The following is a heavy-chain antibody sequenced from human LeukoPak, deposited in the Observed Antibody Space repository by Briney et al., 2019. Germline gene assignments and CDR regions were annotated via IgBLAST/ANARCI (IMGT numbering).Heavy chain of an antibody. CDR2: ISYDGSNK. D-gene: IGHD5-12*01. Sequence: GGSLRLSCAASGFTFSSYAMHWVRQAPGKGLEWVAVISYDGSNKYYADSARGRFTISRDNSKNTLYLQMNSLRAEDTAVYYCARALTVATGITWGQGTLVTVSS. CDR1: GFTFSSYA. J-gene: IGHJ5*02. CDR3: ARALTVATGIT. V-gene: IGHV3-30-3*01.